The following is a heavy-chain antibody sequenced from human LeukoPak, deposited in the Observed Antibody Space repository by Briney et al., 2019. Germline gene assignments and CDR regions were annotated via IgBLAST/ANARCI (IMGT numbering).Heavy chain of an antibody. Sequence: GGSLRLSCAASGFTFSSYAMHWVRQAPGKGLEWVAVISYDGSNKYYADSVKGRFTISRDNSKNTLYLQMNSLRAEDTAVYYCARLSLPGKYSSSWYGVDYWGQGTLVTVSS. V-gene: IGHV3-30-3*01. CDR2: ISYDGSNK. J-gene: IGHJ4*02. CDR1: GFTFSSYA. CDR3: ARLSLPGKYSSSWYGVDY. D-gene: IGHD6-13*01.